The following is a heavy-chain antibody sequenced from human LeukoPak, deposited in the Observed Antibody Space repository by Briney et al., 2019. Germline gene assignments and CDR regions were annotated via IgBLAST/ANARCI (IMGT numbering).Heavy chain of an antibody. V-gene: IGHV3-23*01. Sequence: GGSLRLSCAASGFMFSTYAMSWVRQAPGKGLEWVSAISASGGSTYYADSVKGRFTISRDNSKNTLYLQMNSLRAEDTAVYYCAKGLSGYCSGGSCYPNWGQGTLVTVSS. CDR1: GFMFSTYA. CDR3: AKGLSGYCSGGSCYPN. D-gene: IGHD2-15*01. CDR2: ISASGGST. J-gene: IGHJ4*02.